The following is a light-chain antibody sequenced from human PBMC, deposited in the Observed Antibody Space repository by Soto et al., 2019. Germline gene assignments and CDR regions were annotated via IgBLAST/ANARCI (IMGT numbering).Light chain of an antibody. Sequence: QPVLTQSSSASASLGSSVKLTGTLSSGHSSYIIAWHQQQPGKAPRYLMKLEGSGSYNKGSGVPDRSSGYSSGADRYLTISNLQFEDEADYYCETWDSNTRVFGGGTQLTVL. CDR1: SGHSSYI. V-gene: IGLV4-60*02. J-gene: IGLJ3*02. CDR3: ETWDSNTRV. CDR2: LEGSGSY.